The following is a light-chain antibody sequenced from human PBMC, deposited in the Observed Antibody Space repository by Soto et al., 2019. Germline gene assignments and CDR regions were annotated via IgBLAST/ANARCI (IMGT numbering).Light chain of an antibody. Sequence: DIQLTQSPSTLSASVGDRVTLTCRASQSVSTWLAWYQQKPRKAPKLLIHKASTLENGVPSRFSGSGSVAVFALTIDSLQPDDSATYYCHQFHDYPLTYGGETKVQI. CDR2: KAS. CDR3: HQFHDYPLT. CDR1: QSVSTW. J-gene: IGKJ4*01. V-gene: IGKV1-5*03.